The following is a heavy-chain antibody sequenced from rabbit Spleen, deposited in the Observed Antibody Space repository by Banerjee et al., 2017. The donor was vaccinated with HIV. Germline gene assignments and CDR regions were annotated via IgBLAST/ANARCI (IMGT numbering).Heavy chain of an antibody. CDR3: VMGFPSSIRYYLTL. Sequence: QEQLEESGGGLVKPEGSLTISCKASGIDFTNYYITWVRQAPGKGLEWIGTIYAVKGSTYNASWVNGRFTISSYNAQNTMYLKMTSLPAADTATYFCVMGFPSSIRYYLTLWGPGPLVTVS. CDR2: IYAVKGST. CDR1: GIDFTNYY. D-gene: IGHD1-1*01. J-gene: IGHJ4*01. V-gene: IGHV1S43*01.